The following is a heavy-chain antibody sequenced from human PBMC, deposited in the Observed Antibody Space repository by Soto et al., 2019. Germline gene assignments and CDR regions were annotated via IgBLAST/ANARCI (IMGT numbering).Heavy chain of an antibody. CDR3: AKASYCSSASCYTGANFDY. J-gene: IGHJ4*02. D-gene: IGHD2-2*02. CDR2: ISWDGGST. Sequence: PGGSLRLSCAASGFTFDDYTMHWVRQAPGKGLEWVSLISWDGGSTYYADSVKGRFTISRDNSKNSLYLQMNSLRTEDTALYYCAKASYCSSASCYTGANFDYWGQGTLVTVSS. V-gene: IGHV3-43*01. CDR1: GFTFDDYT.